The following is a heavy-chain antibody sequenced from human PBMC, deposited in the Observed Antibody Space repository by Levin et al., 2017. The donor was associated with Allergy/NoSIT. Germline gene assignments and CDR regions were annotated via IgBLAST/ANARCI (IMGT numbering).Heavy chain of an antibody. J-gene: IGHJ4*02. D-gene: IGHD2-15*01. CDR2: INHSGST. CDR1: GGSFSGYY. Sequence: SETLSLTCAVYGGSFSGYYWSWIRQPPGKGLEWIGEINHSGSTNYNPSLKSRVTISVDTSKNQFSLKLSSVTAADTAVYYCARGPPCSGGSCYSLDYWGQGTLVTVSS. V-gene: IGHV4-34*01. CDR3: ARGPPCSGGSCYSLDY.